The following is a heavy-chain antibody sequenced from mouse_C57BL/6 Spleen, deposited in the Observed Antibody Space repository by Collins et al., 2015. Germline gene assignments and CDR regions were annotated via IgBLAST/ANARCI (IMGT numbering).Heavy chain of an antibody. CDR2: INPDSSTI. Sequence: EVKLLQSGGGLVQPGGSLKLSRAASGIDFSRYWMSWVRRAPGKGLEWIGEINPDSSTINYAPSLKDKFIISRDNAKNTLYLQMSKVRSEDTALYYCARPSYYGNYWYFDVWGTGTTVTVSS. J-gene: IGHJ1*03. V-gene: IGHV4-1*01. CDR1: GIDFSRYW. CDR3: ARPSYYGNYWYFDV. D-gene: IGHD2-10*01.